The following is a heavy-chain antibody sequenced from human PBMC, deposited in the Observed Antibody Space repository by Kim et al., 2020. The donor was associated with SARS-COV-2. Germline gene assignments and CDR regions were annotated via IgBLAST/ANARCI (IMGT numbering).Heavy chain of an antibody. CDR3: TRVPGTTLAFWYAFD. V-gene: IGHV3-73*01. CDR2: IRSKVNGYAT. D-gene: IGHD1-1*01. Sequence: GGSLRLSCGASGFTFSDSAMHWVRRASGKGLEWVGRIRSKVNGYATAYSASVRGRFTISRYDSRNTAYLQMNSLKTEDTAVYYCTRVPGTTLAFWYAFD. J-gene: IGHJ3*02. CDR1: GFTFSDSA.